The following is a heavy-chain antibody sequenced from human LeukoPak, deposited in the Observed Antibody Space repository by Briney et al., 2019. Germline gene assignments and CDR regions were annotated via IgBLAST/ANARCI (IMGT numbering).Heavy chain of an antibody. D-gene: IGHD3-22*01. V-gene: IGHV4-59*01. CDR1: GDSISTYY. J-gene: IGHJ4*02. CDR3: SASKELWLRGLFDY. Sequence: SETLSLTCSVSGDSISTYYWSWIRQPPGKGLEWIGYVYYSGSTDYNPSLKSRVTISIDTSKKQFSLNLNSVTAAGTAAYYCSASKELWLRGLFDYWGQGTLVTVSS. CDR2: VYYSGST.